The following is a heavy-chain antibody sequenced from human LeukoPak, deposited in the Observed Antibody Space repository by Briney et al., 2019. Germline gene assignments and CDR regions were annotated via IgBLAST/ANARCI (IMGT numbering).Heavy chain of an antibody. Sequence: GGSLRLSRAASGFTFSIYALSWVRQAPGKGLEWVSTITRSGGNTYYADSVKGRFTISRDNSKNTLYVQTNSLRAEDTALYFCAKLSCGGDCPFDYWGQGTLVTVSS. J-gene: IGHJ4*02. D-gene: IGHD2-21*02. CDR3: AKLSCGGDCPFDY. CDR1: GFTFSIYA. V-gene: IGHV3-23*01. CDR2: ITRSGGNT.